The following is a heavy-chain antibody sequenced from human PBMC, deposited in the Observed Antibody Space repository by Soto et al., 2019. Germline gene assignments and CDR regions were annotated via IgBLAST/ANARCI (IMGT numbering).Heavy chain of an antibody. Sequence: SETLSLTCSFSGDSSSTSTYSWSWIRQPPGKGLEWIGEINHSGSTNYNPSLKSRVTISVDTSKNQFSLKLSSVTAADTAVYYCARSGVAAIFDYWGQGTLVPVPQ. J-gene: IGHJ4*02. CDR1: GDSSSTSTYS. CDR2: INHSGST. CDR3: ARSGVAAIFDY. D-gene: IGHD6-13*01. V-gene: IGHV4-34*01.